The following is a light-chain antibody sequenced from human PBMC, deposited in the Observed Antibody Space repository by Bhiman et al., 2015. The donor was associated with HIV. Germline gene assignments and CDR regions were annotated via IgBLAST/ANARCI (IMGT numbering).Light chain of an antibody. CDR3: CSYAGSSTSYV. CDR2: EVT. Sequence: QSALTQPASVSGSPGQSITISCTGTSSDVGSYNLVSWYQQHPGKAPKLIIYEVTKRPSGVSNRFSGSKSGNTASLTISGLQAEDEADYCCSYAGSSTSYVFGTGTRVTVL. V-gene: IGLV2-23*02. J-gene: IGLJ1*01. CDR1: SSDVGSYNL.